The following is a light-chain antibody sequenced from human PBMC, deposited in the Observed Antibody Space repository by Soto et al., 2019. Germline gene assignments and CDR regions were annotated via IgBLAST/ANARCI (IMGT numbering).Light chain of an antibody. CDR1: SSDVGGYNY. J-gene: IGLJ1*01. CDR3: NSYTGSGSV. V-gene: IGLV2-14*01. CDR2: EVS. Sequence: QSALTQPASVSESPGQSITISCTGTSSDVGGYNYVSWYQHHPGKAPKLMIYEVSNRPSGVSYRFSGSKSGNTASLTISGLQAEDEADYYCNSYTGSGSVFGTGTKVTVL.